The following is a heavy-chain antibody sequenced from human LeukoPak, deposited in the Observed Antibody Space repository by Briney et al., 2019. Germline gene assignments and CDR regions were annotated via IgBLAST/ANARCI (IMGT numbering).Heavy chain of an antibody. CDR2: IYYSGST. CDR1: GGSISSSSYY. CDR3: ARVRVGADPFDY. D-gene: IGHD1-26*01. J-gene: IGHJ4*02. Sequence: KPSETLSLTCTVSGGSISSSSYYWGWIRQPPGKGLEWIGRIYYSGSTYYNPSLKSRVTISVDTSKNQFSLKLSSVTAADTAVYYCARVRVGADPFDYWGQGTLVTVSS. V-gene: IGHV4-39*07.